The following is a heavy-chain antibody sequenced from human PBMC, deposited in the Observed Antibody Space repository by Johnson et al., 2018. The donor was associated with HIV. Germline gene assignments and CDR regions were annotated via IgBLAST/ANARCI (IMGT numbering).Heavy chain of an antibody. Sequence: VESGGGLVQPGESLRLSCAASGFTFSSYTLHWVRQAPGKGLEYVSAISSNGGSTYYANSVKGRFTISRDNSKNTLYLQMNSLRAEDTAVYYCARSPYYDDYWSDAFDIWGQGTMVTVSS. D-gene: IGHD4-17*01. J-gene: IGHJ3*02. CDR2: ISSNGGST. CDR3: ARSPYYDDYWSDAFDI. V-gene: IGHV3-64*01. CDR1: GFTFSSYT.